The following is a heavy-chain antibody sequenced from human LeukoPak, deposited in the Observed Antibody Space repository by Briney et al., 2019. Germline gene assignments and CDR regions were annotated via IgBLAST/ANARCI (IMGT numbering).Heavy chain of an antibody. V-gene: IGHV1-8*01. CDR1: GYTFTSYD. J-gene: IGHJ3*02. D-gene: IGHD3-22*01. CDR2: MNPNSGNT. Sequence: ASVKLSCKASGYTFTSYDINWVRQATGQGLEWMGWMNPNSGNTGYAQKFQGRVTMTRNTSISTAYMELSSLRSEDTAVYYCAREAIPEYYYDSSGYLNDAFDIWGQGTMVTVSS. CDR3: AREAIPEYYYDSSGYLNDAFDI.